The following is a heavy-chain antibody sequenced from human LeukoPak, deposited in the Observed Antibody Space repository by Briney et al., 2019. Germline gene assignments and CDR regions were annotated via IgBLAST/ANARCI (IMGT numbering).Heavy chain of an antibody. CDR1: RYTFPSYD. CDR3: ARGRRDYGGKPLSY. J-gene: IGHJ4*02. D-gene: IGHD4-23*01. Sequence: ARVKVSCKTCRYTFPSYDINWVRQATGKGFEGVGWMNPNWCNTGYAQKFQGRVTMTRNTSISTAYIELSSLRSEDTAVYYCARGRRDYGGKPLSYSGQGTLVTVSS. CDR2: MNPNWCNT. V-gene: IGHV1-8*01.